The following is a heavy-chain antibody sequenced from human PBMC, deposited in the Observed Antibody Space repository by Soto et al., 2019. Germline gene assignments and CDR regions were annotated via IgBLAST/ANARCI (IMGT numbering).Heavy chain of an antibody. CDR3: AREYVAGTWGYDYGMDV. CDR1: GGTFSSYA. CDR2: IIPIFGTA. D-gene: IGHD6-19*01. Sequence: QVQLVQSGAEVKKPGSSVKVSCKASGGTFSSYAISWVRQAPGQGLEWMGGIIPIFGTANYAQKFQGRVTITADEATSTAYMELSSMRSEDTAVYYCAREYVAGTWGYDYGMDVWGQGTTVTVSS. J-gene: IGHJ6*02. V-gene: IGHV1-69*01.